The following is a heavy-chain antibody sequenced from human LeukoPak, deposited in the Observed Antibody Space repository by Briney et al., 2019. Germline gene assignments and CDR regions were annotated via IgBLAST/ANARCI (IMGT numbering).Heavy chain of an antibody. CDR2: IDPSDSYT. CDR1: GSSFPANL. V-gene: IGHV5-10-1*01. Sequence: GQSLKSSAKLFGSSFPANLFSGWHQMPGKGLEWMGRIDPSDSYTNYSPSFQGHVAISADKSISTAYLQWSSLKASDTAMYYCARVIHVGELSLYDSWGQGTLVTVSS. D-gene: IGHD3-16*02. CDR3: ARVIHVGELSLYDS. J-gene: IGHJ4*02.